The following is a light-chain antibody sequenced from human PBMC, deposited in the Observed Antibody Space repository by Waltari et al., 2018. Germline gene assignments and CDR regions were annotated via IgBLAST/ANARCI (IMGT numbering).Light chain of an antibody. CDR2: GAS. CDR3: QQYYSTPLT. J-gene: IGKJ4*01. V-gene: IGKV1-NL1*01. Sequence: DIQMTQSPSSLSASVGDRVTITCRASQDISDSVAWYRQKPGKAPNLLVYGASRLESGVPSRFSSSGSGTDFSLTLSSLQPEDLATYYCQQYYSTPLTFGGGTKVEIK. CDR1: QDISDS.